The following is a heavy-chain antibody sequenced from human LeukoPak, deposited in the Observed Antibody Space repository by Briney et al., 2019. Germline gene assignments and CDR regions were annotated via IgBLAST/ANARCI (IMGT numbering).Heavy chain of an antibody. V-gene: IGHV4-4*07. CDR2: IHFGGAT. Sequence: SETLSLTCIVSGGSISPYYWTWIRQSAGKGLEFMGRIHFGGATNYNPSLMSRITLSVDTSKSQVSLKLSSVTAADTAVYYCASAMTAVTTDAFDIWGQGTTVSVSS. CDR3: ASAMTAVTTDAFDI. J-gene: IGHJ3*02. CDR1: GGSISPYY. D-gene: IGHD4-17*01.